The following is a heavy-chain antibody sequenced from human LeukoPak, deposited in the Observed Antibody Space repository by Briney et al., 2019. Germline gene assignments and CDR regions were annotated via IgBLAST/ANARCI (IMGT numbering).Heavy chain of an antibody. CDR3: ARVGQWPGLVNWFDP. J-gene: IGHJ5*02. D-gene: IGHD6-19*01. CDR1: GYTFTSYY. Sequence: ASVKVSCKASGYTFTSYYMHWVRQAPGQGLEWMGIINPSGGSTSYAQKFQGRVTMTRDTSISTAYMELSRLRSDDTAVYYCARVGQWPGLVNWFDPWGQGTLVTVSS. V-gene: IGHV1-46*01. CDR2: INPSGGST.